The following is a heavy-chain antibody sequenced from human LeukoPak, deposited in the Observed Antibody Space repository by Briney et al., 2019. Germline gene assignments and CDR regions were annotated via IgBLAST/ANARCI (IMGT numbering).Heavy chain of an antibody. D-gene: IGHD4-23*01. CDR2: IYSGGST. J-gene: IGHJ4*02. V-gene: IGHV3-53*01. Sequence: TGGSLRLSCAASGFTVSSNYMSWVRQAPGKGLEWVSVIYSGGSTYYADSVKGRFTISRDNSKNTLYLQMNSLRAEDTAVYYCASGMTTVGRRLPPPIYFDYWGQGTLVTVSS. CDR1: GFTVSSNY. CDR3: ASGMTTVGRRLPPPIYFDY.